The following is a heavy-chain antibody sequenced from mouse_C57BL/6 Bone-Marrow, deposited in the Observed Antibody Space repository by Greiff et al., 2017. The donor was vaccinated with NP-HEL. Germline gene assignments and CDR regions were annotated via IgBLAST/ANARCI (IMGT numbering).Heavy chain of an antibody. CDR1: GYTFTEYT. V-gene: IGHV1-62-2*01. J-gene: IGHJ3*01. Sequence: QVHVKQSGAELVKPGASVKLSCKASGYTFTEYTIHWVKQRSGQGLEWIGWFYPGSGSIKYNEKFKDKATLTADKSSSTVYMELSRLTSEDSAVYFCARHEDYAGGFAYWGQGTLVTVSA. CDR3: ARHEDYAGGFAY. D-gene: IGHD1-1*01. CDR2: FYPGSGSI.